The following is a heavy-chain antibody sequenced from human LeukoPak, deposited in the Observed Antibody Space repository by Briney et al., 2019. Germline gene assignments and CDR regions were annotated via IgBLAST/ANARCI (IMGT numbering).Heavy chain of an antibody. CDR2: IYYSGST. V-gene: IGHV4-39*01. CDR3: ATGCYYDSSGYYRD. J-gene: IGHJ4*02. D-gene: IGHD3-22*01. Sequence: SETLSLTCTVSGGSISSSSYYWGWIRQPPGKGLEWIGTIYYSGSTYCNPSLKSRVTISVDTSKNQFSLKLSSVTAADTAIYYCATGCYYDSSGYYRDWGQGTLVTVSS. CDR1: GGSISSSSYY.